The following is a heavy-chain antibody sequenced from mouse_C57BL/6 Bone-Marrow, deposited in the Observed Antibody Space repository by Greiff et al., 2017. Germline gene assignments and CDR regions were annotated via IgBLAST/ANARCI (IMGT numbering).Heavy chain of an antibody. J-gene: IGHJ4*01. CDR1: GYTFTDHT. CDR2: IYPRDGST. V-gene: IGHV1-78*01. Sequence: VQLKESDAELVKPGASVKISCKASGYTFTDHTIHWMKQRPEQGLEWIGYIYPRDGSTKYNEKLKGKATLTADKSSSTAYMQLNSLTSEDSAVYVCARGWLYDLYYAMDYWGQGTSVTVSS. CDR3: ARGWLYDLYYAMDY. D-gene: IGHD2-3*01.